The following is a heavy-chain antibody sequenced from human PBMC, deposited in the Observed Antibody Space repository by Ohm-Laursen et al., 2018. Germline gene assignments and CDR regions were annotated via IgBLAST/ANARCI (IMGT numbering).Heavy chain of an antibody. CDR3: TTHYKF. CDR2: IKRSSEGSTT. V-gene: IGHV3-15*01. Sequence: SLRLSCAASDFTVSGAWMSWVRQAPGKGLEWVGLIKRSSEGSTTHYAAPVKGRFAISRDDSENTLHLQIDSLKTEDTAIYYCTTHYKFWGQGTLVTVS. J-gene: IGHJ1*01. CDR1: DFTVSGAW. D-gene: IGHD4-11*01.